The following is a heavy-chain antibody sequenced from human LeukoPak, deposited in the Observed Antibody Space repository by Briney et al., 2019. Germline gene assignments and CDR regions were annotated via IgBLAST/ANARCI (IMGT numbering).Heavy chain of an antibody. V-gene: IGHV3-30-3*01. CDR3: ARDLSERYSIDY. CDR1: GFTFSSYA. J-gene: IGHJ4*02. D-gene: IGHD1-20*01. CDR2: ISYDGGDK. Sequence: GGSLRLSCAASGFTFSSYAIPWVRQAPGKGLEWVAFISYDGGDKRYAESVKGRITISRDNSRKTLYLQMHSLGPEDTAIYYCARDLSERYSIDYWGQGTLVTVSS.